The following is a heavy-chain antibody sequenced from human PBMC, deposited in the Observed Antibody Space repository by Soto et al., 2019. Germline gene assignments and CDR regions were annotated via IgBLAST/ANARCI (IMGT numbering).Heavy chain of an antibody. J-gene: IGHJ4*02. Sequence: QVQLVQSGAEVKKPGAAVKVSCKASGYTFTSYGISWVRQAPGQGLEWMGWISTYNNNINYDQELEDRVTRTTDASTSTAYMELRSLRSDDTAMYYFARIAVPDTSHFDYRGQGTLVTVSS. CDR2: ISTYNNNI. CDR3: ARIAVPDTSHFDY. CDR1: GYTFTSYG. V-gene: IGHV1-18*01. D-gene: IGHD6-19*01.